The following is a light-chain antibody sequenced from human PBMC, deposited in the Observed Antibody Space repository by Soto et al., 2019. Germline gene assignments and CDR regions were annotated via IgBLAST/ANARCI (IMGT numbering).Light chain of an antibody. CDR1: QTISSW. V-gene: IGKV1-5*03. J-gene: IGKJ1*01. CDR3: QHYNSYSEA. CDR2: KAS. Sequence: DIQMTQSPSTLSGFVGDRVTITCRASQTISSWLAWYQQKPGKAPKLLIYKASTLNSGVPSRFSGRGSGTEFTLTISSLQPDDFATYYCQHYNSYSEAFGQGTKVELK.